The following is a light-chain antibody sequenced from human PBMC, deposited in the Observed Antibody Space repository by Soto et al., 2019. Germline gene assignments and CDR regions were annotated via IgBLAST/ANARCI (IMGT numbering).Light chain of an antibody. J-gene: IGKJ1*01. V-gene: IGKV1-5*01. Sequence: DIQMTQSPSTLSASVGDRVTITCRASQSISSWLAWYQQKPGKAPKVLIYDASSLKGGVPSRFSGSGSGTEFTLTISSLQPDDFATYYCQHYNSYSEAFGQGTKV. CDR3: QHYNSYSEA. CDR2: DAS. CDR1: QSISSW.